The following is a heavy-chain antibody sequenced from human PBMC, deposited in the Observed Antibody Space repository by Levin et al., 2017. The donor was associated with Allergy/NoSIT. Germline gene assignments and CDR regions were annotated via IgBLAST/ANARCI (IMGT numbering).Heavy chain of an antibody. V-gene: IGHV3-43D*03. CDR3: AKTAVDGYCTGGTCSSPLHF. D-gene: IGHD2-15*01. CDR1: GFAFEDYA. Sequence: GESLKISCAASGFAFEDYAMHWVRQAPGRGLEWVSLISWEGDSTYYVDSVKGRFTVSRDNSKNSLYLQMNSLRREDTALYHCAKTAVDGYCTGGTCSSPLHFWGQGTMVTVSS. CDR2: ISWEGDST. J-gene: IGHJ3*01.